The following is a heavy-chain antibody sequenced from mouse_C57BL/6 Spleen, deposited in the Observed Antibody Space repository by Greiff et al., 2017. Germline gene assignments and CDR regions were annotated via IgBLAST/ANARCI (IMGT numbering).Heavy chain of an antibody. J-gene: IGHJ1*03. D-gene: IGHD2-5*01. Sequence: VQLQQSGAELARPGASVKLSCKASGYTFTSYGISWVKQRTGQGLEWIGEIYPRSGNTYYNEKFKGKATLTADKSSSTAYMELRSLTSEDSAVYFCARYIDYSNYDWYFDVWGTGTTVTVSS. CDR2: IYPRSGNT. V-gene: IGHV1-81*01. CDR1: GYTFTSYG. CDR3: ARYIDYSNYDWYFDV.